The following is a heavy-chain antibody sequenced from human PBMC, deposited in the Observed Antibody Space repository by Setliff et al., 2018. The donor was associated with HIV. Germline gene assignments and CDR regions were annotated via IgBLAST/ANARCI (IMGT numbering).Heavy chain of an antibody. CDR1: GDSISSDNYS. V-gene: IGHV4-39*07. D-gene: IGHD6-19*01. J-gene: IGHJ4*02. Sequence: SETLSLTCIVSGDSISSDNYSWDWIRQPPGKGLEWIGEINHSGSTNYNPSLKSRVTISVDTSKNQFSLKLSSVTAADTAVYYCAIRGSSGWYVGGYFDYWGQGTLVTVSS. CDR3: AIRGSSGWYVGGYFDY. CDR2: INHSGST.